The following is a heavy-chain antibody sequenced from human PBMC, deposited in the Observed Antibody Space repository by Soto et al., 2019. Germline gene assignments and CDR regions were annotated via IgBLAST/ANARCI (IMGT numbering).Heavy chain of an antibody. J-gene: IGHJ4*02. CDR2: IYWDDDK. D-gene: IGHD3-22*01. CDR1: GFSLSTSGVG. Sequence: QITLKESGPPLVKPTQTLTLTCTFSGFSLSTSGVGVGWIRQPPGKALEWLALIYWDDDKRYSPSLKSRLTITKDTSKNQVVLTMTNVDPVDTATYYCAHHPYDSRGHCFDYWGQGTLVTVSS. V-gene: IGHV2-5*02. CDR3: AHHPYDSRGHCFDY.